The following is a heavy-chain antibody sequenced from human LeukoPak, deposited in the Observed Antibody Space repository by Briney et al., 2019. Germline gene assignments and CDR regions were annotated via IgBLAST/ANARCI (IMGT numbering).Heavy chain of an antibody. CDR2: INHSGST. Sequence: SETLSLTCAVYGGSFSGYYWNWIRQPPGEGLEWIGEINHSGSTNYNPSLKSRVTISVDTSKNQFSLKLRFVTAADTAVYYCARGFRWLRQTYYYYYGMDVWGQGTTVTVSS. D-gene: IGHD5-24*01. V-gene: IGHV4-34*01. J-gene: IGHJ6*02. CDR3: ARGFRWLRQTYYYYYGMDV. CDR1: GGSFSGYY.